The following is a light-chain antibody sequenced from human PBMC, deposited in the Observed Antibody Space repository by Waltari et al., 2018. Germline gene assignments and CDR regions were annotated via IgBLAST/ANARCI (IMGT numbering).Light chain of an antibody. V-gene: IGLV7-46*01. CDR1: TGAVTSFHY. Sequence: QALVTQEPSLTVSPGGTVTPTCGSSTGAVTSFHYPYWLQQKPGQAPRTLIYDTNNKLSWTPARFSGSLLADKAALTLSGAQPEDEAEYYCLLSYSGPRVFGGGTKLTVL. J-gene: IGLJ3*02. CDR3: LLSYSGPRV. CDR2: DTN.